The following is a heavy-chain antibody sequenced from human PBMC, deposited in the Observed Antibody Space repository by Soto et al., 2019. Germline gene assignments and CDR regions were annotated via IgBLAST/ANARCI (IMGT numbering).Heavy chain of an antibody. V-gene: IGHV4-39*01. D-gene: IGHD2-21*02. J-gene: IGHJ4*02. Sequence: SETLSLTCIVSGESISSSSYYWGWIRQPPGKGLEWIGSIYFSGRTYYNPSFKSRVTISIDTSKNQFSLKLSSVTATDAAVYYCARQRTTVVTQAYFDHWGQGALVTVSS. CDR1: GESISSSSYY. CDR2: IYFSGRT. CDR3: ARQRTTVVTQAYFDH.